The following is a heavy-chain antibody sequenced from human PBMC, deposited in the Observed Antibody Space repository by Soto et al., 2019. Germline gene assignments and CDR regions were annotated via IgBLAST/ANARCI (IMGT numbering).Heavy chain of an antibody. CDR1: GFTFSSYA. J-gene: IGHJ6*02. CDR3: ARCVVVVVATYGMDV. CDR2: ISSNGGST. V-gene: IGHV3-64*01. D-gene: IGHD2-15*01. Sequence: EVQLVESGGGLVQPGGSLRLSCAASGFTFSSYAMHWVRQAPGKGLEYVSAISSNGGSTYYANSVKGRFTISRDNSKNTLYLQMGSLRAEDMAVYYCARCVVVVVATYGMDVWGQGTTVTVSS.